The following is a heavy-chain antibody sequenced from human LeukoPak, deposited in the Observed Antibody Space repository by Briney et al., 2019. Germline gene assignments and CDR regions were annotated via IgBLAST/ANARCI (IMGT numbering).Heavy chain of an antibody. V-gene: IGHV4-39*02. Sequence: SETLSLTCTVSGGSISSSSYYWAWIRQPPGTGLEWIGSIYYSGSTYYNPSLKSRVTISVDTSKNQFSLKLSSVTAADTAVYYCARDFRSHYGSGSYYNNWFDPWGQGTLVTVSS. CDR2: IYYSGST. J-gene: IGHJ5*02. CDR3: ARDFRSHYGSGSYYNNWFDP. CDR1: GGSISSSSYY. D-gene: IGHD3-10*01.